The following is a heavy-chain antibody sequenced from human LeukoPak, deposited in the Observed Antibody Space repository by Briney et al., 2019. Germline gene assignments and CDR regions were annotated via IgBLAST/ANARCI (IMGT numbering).Heavy chain of an antibody. Sequence: SETLSLTCAVYGGSFSGYYWSWIRQPPGKGLEWIGEINHSGSTNYNPSLKSRVTISVDTSKNQFSLKLSSVTAADTAVYYCAIAVAVYDASDIWGQGTMVTVSS. CDR3: AIAVAVYDASDI. CDR2: INHSGST. V-gene: IGHV4-34*01. D-gene: IGHD6-19*01. CDR1: GGSFSGYY. J-gene: IGHJ3*02.